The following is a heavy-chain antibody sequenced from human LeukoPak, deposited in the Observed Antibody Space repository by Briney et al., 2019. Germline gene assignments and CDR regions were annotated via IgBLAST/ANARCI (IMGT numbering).Heavy chain of an antibody. CDR2: ISSSSSYI. D-gene: IGHD3-10*01. CDR1: GFTFDDYA. V-gene: IGHV3-21*01. Sequence: GGSLRLSCAASGFTFDDYAMHWVRQAPGKGLEWVSSISSSSSYIYYADSVKGRFTISRDNAKNSLYLQMNSLRAEDTAVYYCARFSGSYYNPLDYCGQGPLVTVSS. CDR3: ARFSGSYYNPLDY. J-gene: IGHJ4*02.